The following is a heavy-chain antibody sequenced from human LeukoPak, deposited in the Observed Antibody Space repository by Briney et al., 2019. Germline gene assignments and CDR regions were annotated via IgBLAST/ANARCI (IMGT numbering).Heavy chain of an antibody. D-gene: IGHD6-19*01. CDR1: GFTFSSYS. V-gene: IGHV3-21*04. CDR2: ISSSSSYI. Sequence: KTGGSLRLSCAASGFTFSSYSMNWVRQAPGKGLEWVSSISSSSSYIYYADSVKGRFTISRDNAKNSLYLQMNSLRAEDMALYYCAKDKVGYSSGRFDYWGQGTLVTVSS. CDR3: AKDKVGYSSGRFDY. J-gene: IGHJ4*02.